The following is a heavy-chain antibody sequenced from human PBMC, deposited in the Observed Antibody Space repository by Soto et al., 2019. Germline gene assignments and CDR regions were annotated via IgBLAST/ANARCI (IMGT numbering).Heavy chain of an antibody. Sequence: QVQLVQSGAEVKKPGSSVKVSCKASGGTFSSYTISWVRQAPGQGLEWMGRIIRILGIANYAPKPQGRVTXTADKSTSTAYMELSNLGSEDTAVYYCAPGYNSDSWGQGALVTVSS. CDR2: IIRILGIA. CDR1: GGTFSSYT. D-gene: IGHD3-22*01. V-gene: IGHV1-69*02. CDR3: APGYNSDS. J-gene: IGHJ5*01.